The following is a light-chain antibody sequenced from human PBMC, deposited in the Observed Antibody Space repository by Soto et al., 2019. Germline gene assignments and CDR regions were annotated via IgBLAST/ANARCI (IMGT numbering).Light chain of an antibody. CDR1: QSISSY. V-gene: IGKV1-6*01. CDR3: LQDYNYPLT. Sequence: IPMTQTPSSLSPSLGDRDTLTLPASQSISSYLNWYQQRPGKAPKLLIYAASSLQSGVPSRFSGSGSGTDFTLTISSLQPEDFATYYCLQDYNYPLTFGGGTKVDIK. CDR2: AAS. J-gene: IGKJ4*01.